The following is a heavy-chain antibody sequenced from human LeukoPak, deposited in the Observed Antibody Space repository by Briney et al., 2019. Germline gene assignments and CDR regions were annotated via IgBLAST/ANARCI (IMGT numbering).Heavy chain of an antibody. D-gene: IGHD2-21*02. CDR1: GYTFTGYY. V-gene: IGHV1-46*01. CDR2: INPSGGST. Sequence: ASVKVSCKASGYTFTGYYMHWVRQAPGQGLEWMGIINPSGGSTSYAQKFQGRVTMTRDTSTSTVYMELSSLRSEDTAVYYCASVLYCGADCYSGRYFFDYWGQGTLVTVSS. CDR3: ASVLYCGADCYSGRYFFDY. J-gene: IGHJ4*02.